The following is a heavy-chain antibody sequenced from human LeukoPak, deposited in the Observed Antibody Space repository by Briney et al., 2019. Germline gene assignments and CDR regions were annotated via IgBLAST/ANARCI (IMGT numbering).Heavy chain of an antibody. CDR3: ARQKPVAATTHFDN. CDR1: GGSFRGYY. V-gene: IGHV4-34*01. Sequence: SETLPLTCAVYGGSFRGYYWSWIRQPPGKGLEWIGEINHSGSTNYNPSLKSRVTISVDTSKNQFSLKLSPVTAADTAVYYCARQKPVAATTHFDNWGQGILVTVSS. J-gene: IGHJ4*02. CDR2: INHSGST. D-gene: IGHD6-19*01.